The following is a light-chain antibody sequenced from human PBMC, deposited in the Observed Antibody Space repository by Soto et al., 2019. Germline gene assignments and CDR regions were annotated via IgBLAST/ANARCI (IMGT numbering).Light chain of an antibody. Sequence: EIVLTQSPATPSLSPGERATLSCRASQSVSGYLAWYQQKPGQAPRLLIYDGSHRAAGIPSRFSGSGSGTDFTLTISGLEPEEFAVYYCQQRSNWLISFGPGTKVDIK. CDR3: QQRSNWLIS. CDR2: DGS. J-gene: IGKJ3*01. CDR1: QSVSGY. V-gene: IGKV3-11*01.